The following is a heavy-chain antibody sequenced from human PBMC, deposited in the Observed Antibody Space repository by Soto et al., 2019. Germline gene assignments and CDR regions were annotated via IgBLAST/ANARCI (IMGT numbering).Heavy chain of an antibody. V-gene: IGHV1-8*01. D-gene: IGHD2-15*01. Sequence: GASVKVSCKTSGFTFTNSAVEWVRQARGQGLEWMGWINPNSDNTDYAQKFQGRVTMTRNTSIRTAYIDLSSLSSDDTAVYYCARVMLGGHSDYWGQGTLVTVSS. CDR2: INPNSDNT. CDR1: GFTFTNSA. CDR3: ARVMLGGHSDY. J-gene: IGHJ4*02.